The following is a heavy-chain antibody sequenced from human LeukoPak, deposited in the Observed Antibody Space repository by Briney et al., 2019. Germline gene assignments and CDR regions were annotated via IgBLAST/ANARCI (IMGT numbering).Heavy chain of an antibody. Sequence: PSETLSLTCTVSGASISSGGYYWSWIRQHPGKGLEWIGYIYYSGSTYYNPSLKSRATISVDTSKKQFSVKLSSVTAADTAVYYCARHDYAGGWFDPWGQGTLVTVSS. CDR3: ARHDYAGGWFDP. V-gene: IGHV4-31*03. CDR1: GASISSGGYY. J-gene: IGHJ5*02. D-gene: IGHD4-23*01. CDR2: IYYSGST.